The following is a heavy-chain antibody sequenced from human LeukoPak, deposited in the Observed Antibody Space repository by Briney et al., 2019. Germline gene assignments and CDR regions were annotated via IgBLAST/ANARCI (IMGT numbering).Heavy chain of an antibody. Sequence: PGRSLRLSCAASGFTFDDYAMHWVRQAPGKGLEWVSGISWNSGSIGYADSVKGRFTISRDNAKNSLYLQMNSLRAEDTALYHCARIYGDYISGAFDIWGQGTMVTVSS. CDR3: ARIYGDYISGAFDI. J-gene: IGHJ3*02. CDR1: GFTFDDYA. V-gene: IGHV3-9*01. D-gene: IGHD4-17*01. CDR2: ISWNSGSI.